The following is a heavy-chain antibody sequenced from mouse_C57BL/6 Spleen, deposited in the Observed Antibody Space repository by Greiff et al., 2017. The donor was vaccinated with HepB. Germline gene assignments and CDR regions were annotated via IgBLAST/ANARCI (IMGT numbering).Heavy chain of an antibody. CDR1: GFSFTSYG. J-gene: IGHJ4*01. Sequence: QVQLKESGPGLVAPSQSLSITCTVSGFSFTSYGVSWVRQPPGKGLEWLGVIWGDGSTNYHSALISSLSISKDNSKGQVFLKLNRLQTDDTATDYCAKEGGYYYGSDAMDYWGQGTSVTVSS. D-gene: IGHD1-1*01. CDR3: AKEGGYYYGSDAMDY. CDR2: IWGDGST. V-gene: IGHV2-3*01.